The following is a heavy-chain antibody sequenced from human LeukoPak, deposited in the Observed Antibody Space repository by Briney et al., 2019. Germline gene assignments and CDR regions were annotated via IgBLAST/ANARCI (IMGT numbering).Heavy chain of an antibody. CDR2: INHSGST. Sequence: SETLSLTCAVYGGSFSGYYWSWIRQPPGKGLEWIGEINHSGSTNYNPSLKSRVTISVDTSKNQFSLKLSSVTAADTAVYYCARGGGLYCSSTSCHLHDYWGQGTLVTVSS. CDR3: ARGGGLYCSSTSCHLHDY. D-gene: IGHD2-2*01. CDR1: GGSFSGYY. J-gene: IGHJ4*02. V-gene: IGHV4-34*01.